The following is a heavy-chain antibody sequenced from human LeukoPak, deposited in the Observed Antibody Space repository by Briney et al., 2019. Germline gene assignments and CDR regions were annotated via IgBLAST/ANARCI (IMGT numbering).Heavy chain of an antibody. CDR1: GFTFSSYW. CDR3: AREDYCSSTSCYIRAPESDAFDI. Sequence: GGSLRLSCAASGFTFSSYWMSWVRQAPGKGLEWVANIKQDGSEKYYVDSVKGRFTISRDNAKNSLYLQMNSLRAEDTAVYYCAREDYCSSTSCYIRAPESDAFDIWGQGTMVTVSS. D-gene: IGHD2-2*02. J-gene: IGHJ3*02. CDR2: IKQDGSEK. V-gene: IGHV3-7*01.